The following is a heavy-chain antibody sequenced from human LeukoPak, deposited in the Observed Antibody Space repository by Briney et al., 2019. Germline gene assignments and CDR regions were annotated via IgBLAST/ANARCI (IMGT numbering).Heavy chain of an antibody. CDR1: GGSFSGYY. V-gene: IGHV4-34*01. D-gene: IGHD1-14*01. CDR3: ARGSGKQRGWFDP. CDR2: INHSGST. Sequence: SETLSLTCAVYGGSFSGYYWSWIRQPPGKGLEWIGEINHSGSTDYNPSLKSRVTISVDTSKNQFSLKLSSVTAADTAVYYCARGSGKQRGWFDPWGQGTLVTVSS. J-gene: IGHJ5*02.